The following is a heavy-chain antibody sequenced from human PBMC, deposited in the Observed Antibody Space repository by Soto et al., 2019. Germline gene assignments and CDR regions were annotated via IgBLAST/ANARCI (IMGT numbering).Heavy chain of an antibody. V-gene: IGHV3-23*04. D-gene: IGHD3-3*01. Sequence: EVHLVESGGRLVQPGGSLRLSCAASGFRFSDYSMNWVRQAPGERLQWIAAISGSADGTDYAHSVRGRFTISRDNAKKTVHLQMDSLRVEDTAVYFCAKDTVGGYSFWSGYYSDGLDVWGQGTLVTVS. CDR1: GFRFSDYS. J-gene: IGHJ3*01. CDR2: ISGSADGT. CDR3: AKDTVGGYSFWSGYYSDGLDV.